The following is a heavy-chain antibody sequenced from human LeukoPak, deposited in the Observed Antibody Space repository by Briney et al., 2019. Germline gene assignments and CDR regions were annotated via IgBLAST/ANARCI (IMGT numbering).Heavy chain of an antibody. CDR1: GYSFTSYW. D-gene: IGHD1-26*01. CDR2: IYPDDSDT. Sequence: PGESLKISCKGSGYSFTSYWIGWVRQMPGKGLEWMGIIYPDDSDTRSSPSFQGQVTMSAGKSISTAYLQWSSLRASDTAMYYCARRVRVVGATDYFDYWGQGTLVTVSS. V-gene: IGHV5-51*01. CDR3: ARRVRVVGATDYFDY. J-gene: IGHJ4*02.